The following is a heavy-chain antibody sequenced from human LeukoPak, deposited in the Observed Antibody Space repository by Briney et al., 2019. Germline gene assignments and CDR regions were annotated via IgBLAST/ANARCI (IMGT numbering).Heavy chain of an antibody. Sequence: RASLRLSCAASGFTFSSYSMNWVRQAPGKGLEWVSSISSSSSYIYYADSVKGRFTIPRDNAKDSLYLQMNSLRAEDTAVYYCARGXGTSXXRXXGYWGQ. V-gene: IGHV3-21*01. J-gene: IGHJ4*02. CDR3: ARGXGTSXXRXXGY. CDR1: GFTFSSYS. CDR2: ISSSSSYI. D-gene: IGHD2-2*01.